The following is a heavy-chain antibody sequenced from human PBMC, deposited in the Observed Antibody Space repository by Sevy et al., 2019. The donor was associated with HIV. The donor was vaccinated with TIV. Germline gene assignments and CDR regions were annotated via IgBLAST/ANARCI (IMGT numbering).Heavy chain of an antibody. CDR2: IKQDAGQK. V-gene: IGHV3-7*01. J-gene: IGHJ4*02. CDR3: ARDDGNYYFHY. D-gene: IGHD1-7*01. Sequence: GGSLRLSCAASGFTFSKYWMGWVRQAPGKGLEWVAKIKQDAGQKDYVDSVKGRFTISRDNAKNSLYLQMNSLRAEDTAVYFCARDDGNYYFHYWGQGTLVTVSS. CDR1: GFTFSKYW.